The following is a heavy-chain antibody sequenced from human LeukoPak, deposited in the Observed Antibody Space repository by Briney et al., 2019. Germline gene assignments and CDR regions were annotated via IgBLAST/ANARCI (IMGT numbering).Heavy chain of an antibody. CDR3: VRHSADDYSNYDY. Sequence: GESLQISCQGSGYSFTSYWIGWVRQMPGKGLEWMGIIYPGDSDTRYSPSFQGQVTISADKCISTAYLQWSSLKASDTAMYYCVRHSADDYSNYDYWGQGTLVTVSS. CDR1: GYSFTSYW. V-gene: IGHV5-51*01. D-gene: IGHD4-11*01. J-gene: IGHJ4*02. CDR2: IYPGDSDT.